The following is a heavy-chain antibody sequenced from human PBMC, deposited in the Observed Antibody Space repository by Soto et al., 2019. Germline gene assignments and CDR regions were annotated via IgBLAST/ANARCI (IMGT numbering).Heavy chain of an antibody. J-gene: IGHJ6*02. Sequence: GGSLRLSCAASGFTFSSYAMSWVRQAPGKGLEWVSAISGSGGSTYYADSVKGRFTIARDNSKNTLYLQMNSLRAEDTAVYYGANGGSSSTSCYYYYYGMDFWGQGTTVTVSS. V-gene: IGHV3-23*01. D-gene: IGHD2-2*01. CDR3: ANGGSSSTSCYYYYYGMDF. CDR1: GFTFSSYA. CDR2: ISGSGGST.